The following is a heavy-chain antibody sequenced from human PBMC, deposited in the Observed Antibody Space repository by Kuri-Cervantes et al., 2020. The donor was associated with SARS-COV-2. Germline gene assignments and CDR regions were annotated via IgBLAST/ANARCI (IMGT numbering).Heavy chain of an antibody. V-gene: IGHV4-61*09. CDR2: IYTSGST. CDR1: GGSISSGSYY. CDR3: ARALGSGYNWFDP. J-gene: IGHJ5*02. D-gene: IGHD3-10*01. Sequence: SETLSLTCTVSGGSISSGSYYWSWIRQPAGKGLEWIGYIYTSGSTNYNPSLKSRVTISVDTSKNQFSLKLSSVTAADTSVYYCARALGSGYNWFDPWGQGTLVTVSS.